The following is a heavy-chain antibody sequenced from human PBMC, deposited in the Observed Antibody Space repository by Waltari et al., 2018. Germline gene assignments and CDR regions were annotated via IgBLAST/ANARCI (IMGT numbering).Heavy chain of an antibody. V-gene: IGHV1-2*02. CDR2: INPNSGGT. Sequence: QVQLVQSGAEVKKPGASVKVSCKASGYTFTGYYMHWVRQAPGQGLEWMGWINPNSGGTNNAQKLQGRVTMTRDTSISTAYMELSRLRSDDTAVYYCARVNYDILTGYYTLFDYWGQGTLVTVSS. D-gene: IGHD3-9*01. J-gene: IGHJ4*02. CDR1: GYTFTGYY. CDR3: ARVNYDILTGYYTLFDY.